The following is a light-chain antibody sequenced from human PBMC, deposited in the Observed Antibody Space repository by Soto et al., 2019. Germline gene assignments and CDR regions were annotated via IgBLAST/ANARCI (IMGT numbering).Light chain of an antibody. CDR3: VWYMDTGSVV. V-gene: IGLV8-61*01. Sequence: QAVVTQEPSFSVSPGGTVTLTCGLSSGSVSTRYYASWYQQTPGQTPRTLIYSTDIRSSGVPHRFSGSILGNKAALTITGAQAEDESDYYCVWYMDTGSVVFGGGTKLTVL. CDR1: SGSVSTRYY. CDR2: STD. J-gene: IGLJ2*01.